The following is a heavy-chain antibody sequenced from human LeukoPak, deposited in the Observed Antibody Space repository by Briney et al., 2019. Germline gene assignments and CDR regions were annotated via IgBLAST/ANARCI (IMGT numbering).Heavy chain of an antibody. Sequence: GGSLRLSCAASGFTFSTYAMSWVRQAPGKGLEWVSAISGSGGSTYYADSVKGRFTISRDNSKNTLYLQMNSLRAEDTAVYYCAKDSSLIVGATTFDYWGQGTLVTVSS. J-gene: IGHJ4*02. CDR2: ISGSGGST. V-gene: IGHV3-23*01. CDR1: GFTFSTYA. D-gene: IGHD1-26*01. CDR3: AKDSSLIVGATTFDY.